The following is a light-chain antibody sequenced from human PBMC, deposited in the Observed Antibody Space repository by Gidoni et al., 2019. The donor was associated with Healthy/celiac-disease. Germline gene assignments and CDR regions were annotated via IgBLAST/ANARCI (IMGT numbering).Light chain of an antibody. J-gene: IGLJ2*01. CDR2: YDS. V-gene: IGLV3-21*04. Sequence: SYVLTQPPSVSVDPGKTARITCGGNNIGSKSVHWYQQKPGQAPVLVIYYDSDRPSGIPERFSGSNSGNTATLTISRVEAGDEADYYCQVWDSSSDHAVVFGGGTKLTVL. CDR1: NIGSKS. CDR3: QVWDSSSDHAVV.